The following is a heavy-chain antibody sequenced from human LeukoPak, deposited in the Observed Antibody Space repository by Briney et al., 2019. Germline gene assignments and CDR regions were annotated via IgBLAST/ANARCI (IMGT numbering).Heavy chain of an antibody. J-gene: IGHJ4*02. D-gene: IGHD3-9*01. CDR2: IKQDGSEK. CDR3: ARDSARWFYFDY. CDR1: GFTFGPYT. V-gene: IGHV3-7*01. Sequence: PGGSLRLSCAASGFTFGPYTMNWVRQAPGKGLEWVANIKQDGSEKYYVDSVEGRFTISRDNAKNSLYLQMNSLRAEDTAVYYCARDSARWFYFDYWGQGTLVTVSS.